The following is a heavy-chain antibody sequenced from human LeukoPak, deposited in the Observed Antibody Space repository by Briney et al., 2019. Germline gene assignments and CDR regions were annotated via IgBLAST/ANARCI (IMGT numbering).Heavy chain of an antibody. Sequence: SETLSLTCSVSGGSISSSTYYWGWIRQPPGKGLEWIGNIYNSGSTYYNPSLKSRVTISVDTSKNQFSLKLSSVTAADTAVYYCARQGRITMVRGAIKGYYFDYWGQGTLVTVSS. J-gene: IGHJ4*02. D-gene: IGHD3-10*01. V-gene: IGHV4-39*01. CDR2: IYNSGST. CDR1: GGSISSSTYY. CDR3: ARQGRITMVRGAIKGYYFDY.